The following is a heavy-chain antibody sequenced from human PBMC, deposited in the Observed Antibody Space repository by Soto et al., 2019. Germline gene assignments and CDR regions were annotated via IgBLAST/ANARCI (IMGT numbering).Heavy chain of an antibody. J-gene: IGHJ3*02. D-gene: IGHD3-22*01. CDR1: GFTFSSYA. Sequence: PGGSLRLSCAASGFTFSSYAMSWVRQAPGKGLEWVSAISGSGGSTYYADSVKGRFTISRDNSKNTLYLQMNSLRAEDTAVYYCAMKTGMYYYDRSGWYAFDIWGQGTMVTVSS. V-gene: IGHV3-23*01. CDR2: ISGSGGST. CDR3: AMKTGMYYYDRSGWYAFDI.